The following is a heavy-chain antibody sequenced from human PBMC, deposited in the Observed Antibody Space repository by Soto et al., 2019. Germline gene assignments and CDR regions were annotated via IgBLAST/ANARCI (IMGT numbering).Heavy chain of an antibody. V-gene: IGHV1-3*01. CDR1: GYTFTSYA. J-gene: IGHJ5*02. Sequence: ASVKVSCKASGYTFTSYAMHWVRQAPGQRLEWMGWINAGNGNTKYSQKFQGRVTITRDTSASTAYMELSSLRSEDTAVYYCARGGTDIVVVPADNWFDPWGQGTLVTVSS. D-gene: IGHD2-2*01. CDR3: ARGGTDIVVVPADNWFDP. CDR2: INAGNGNT.